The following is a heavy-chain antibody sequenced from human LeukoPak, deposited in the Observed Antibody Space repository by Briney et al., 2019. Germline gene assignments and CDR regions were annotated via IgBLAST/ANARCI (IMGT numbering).Heavy chain of an antibody. J-gene: IGHJ4*02. CDR1: GFTFSSCG. D-gene: IGHD4-17*01. CDR3: ARDADGDYAFDY. CDR2: IWYDGSNK. V-gene: IGHV3-33*01. Sequence: GRSLRLSCAASGFTFSSCGMHWVRQAPGKGLEWVAVIWYDGSNKYYADSVKGRFTISRDNSKNTLYLQMNSLRAEDTAVYYCARDADGDYAFDYWGQGTLVTVSS.